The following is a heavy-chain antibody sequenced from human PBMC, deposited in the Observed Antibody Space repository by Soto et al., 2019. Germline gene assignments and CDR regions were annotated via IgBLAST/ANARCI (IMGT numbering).Heavy chain of an antibody. Sequence: VQLVQSPAEVKKSGASVKVSCQTSGYSFTTYGTSWVRQAPGQGLEWIGWISAYNGHTIYAHDFQDRVTRTTDTSTSTAYMELRSLRYDDTAIYYCARGRGSSSWYEISHYFDTWGQGTLVTVSS. V-gene: IGHV1-18*01. J-gene: IGHJ4*02. D-gene: IGHD6-13*01. CDR3: ARGRGSSSWYEISHYFDT. CDR2: ISAYNGHT. CDR1: GYSFTTYG.